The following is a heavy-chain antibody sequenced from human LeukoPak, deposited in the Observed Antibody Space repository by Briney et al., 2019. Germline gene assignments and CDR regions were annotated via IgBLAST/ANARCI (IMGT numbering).Heavy chain of an antibody. V-gene: IGHV3-23*01. J-gene: IGHJ4*02. Sequence: GGSLRLSCVASGFTVSNNGLSWFRQAPGKRLEWVSDISGVGNTYYAESVKGRFTISRDNSKNTLYLQMNSLRAEDTAVYYCARDLGGPTMIAGFDYWGQGTLVTVSS. CDR3: ARDLGGPTMIAGFDY. CDR1: GFTVSNNG. D-gene: IGHD3-22*01. CDR2: ISGVGNT.